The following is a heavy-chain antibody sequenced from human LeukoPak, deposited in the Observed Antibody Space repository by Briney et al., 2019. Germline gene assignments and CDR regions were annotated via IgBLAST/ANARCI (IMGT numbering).Heavy chain of an antibody. CDR2: IIPIFGTA. CDR3: ATSSSSPKVDAFDI. CDR1: GGTFSSYA. D-gene: IGHD6-6*01. Sequence: SEKVSCKASGGTFSSYAISWVRQAPGQGLEWMGGIIPIFGTANYAQKFQGRVTITTDESTSTAYMELSSLRSEDTAVYYCATSSSSPKVDAFDIWGQGTMVTVSS. J-gene: IGHJ3*02. V-gene: IGHV1-69*05.